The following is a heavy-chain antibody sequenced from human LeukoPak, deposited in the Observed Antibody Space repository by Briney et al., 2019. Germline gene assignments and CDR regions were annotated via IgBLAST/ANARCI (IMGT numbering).Heavy chain of an antibody. J-gene: IGHJ4*02. CDR3: TKGSNYVIDY. CDR2: IAYDGSNK. D-gene: IGHD4-4*01. CDR1: GFTFRDYA. V-gene: IGHV3-30*18. Sequence: GRSLRLSCAVSGFTFRDYAMHWVRQAPGKGLEWVAVIAYDGSNKYYAESVKGRFTISRDNSKNTLYLRMNSLRAEDTAIYYCTKGSNYVIDYWGQGTLVTVSS.